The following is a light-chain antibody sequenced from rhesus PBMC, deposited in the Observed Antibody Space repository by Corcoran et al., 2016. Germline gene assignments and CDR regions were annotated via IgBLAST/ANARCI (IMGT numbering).Light chain of an antibody. J-gene: IGKJ3*01. Sequence: DIQMTQSPSFLSASVGDTVTITFRAKQSLRSWLDWYQQKPGKVPKLLIYKASSFQSGVPSRVSGSGSGTDFTLTLSTIQPEDFATYYFLQYSSSPFTFGPGTKLDIE. CDR2: KAS. CDR3: LQYSSSPFT. CDR1: QSLRSW. V-gene: IGKV1-22*01.